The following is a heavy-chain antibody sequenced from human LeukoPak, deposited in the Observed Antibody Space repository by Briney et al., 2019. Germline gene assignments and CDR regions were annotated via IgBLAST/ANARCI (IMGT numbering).Heavy chain of an antibody. CDR3: ARYGSSALIFDY. J-gene: IGHJ4*02. D-gene: IGHD6-6*01. CDR2: IYYSGST. CDR1: GGSFSGYY. V-gene: IGHV4-59*01. Sequence: SETLSLTCAVYGGSFSGYYWSWIRQPPGKGLEWIGYIYYSGSTNYNPSLKSRVTISVDTSKNQFSLKLSSVTAADTAVYYCARYGSSALIFDYWGQGTLVTVSS.